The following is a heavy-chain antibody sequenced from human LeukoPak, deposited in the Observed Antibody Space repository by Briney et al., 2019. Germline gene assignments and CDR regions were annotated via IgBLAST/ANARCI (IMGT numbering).Heavy chain of an antibody. Sequence: PGGSLRLSCAASGFTFSSYGMHWVRQAPGKGLEWVAFIRYDGSNKYYADSVKGRFTISRDNSKNTLHLQMNSLRAEDTAVYFCARRSGVAVAGAFDYWGQGTLVTVSS. CDR2: IRYDGSNK. V-gene: IGHV3-30*02. J-gene: IGHJ4*02. CDR1: GFTFSSYG. D-gene: IGHD6-19*01. CDR3: ARRSGVAVAGAFDY.